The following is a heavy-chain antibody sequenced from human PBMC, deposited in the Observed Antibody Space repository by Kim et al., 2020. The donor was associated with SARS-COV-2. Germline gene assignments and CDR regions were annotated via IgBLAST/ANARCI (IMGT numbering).Heavy chain of an antibody. CDR2: IIPIFGTA. J-gene: IGHJ6*02. CDR3: ARGTAAAAGKYYYYYYGMDV. CDR1: GGTFSSYA. D-gene: IGHD6-13*01. Sequence: SVKVSCKASGGTFSSYAISWVRQAPGQGLEWMGGIIPIFGTANYAQKFQGRVTITADESTSTAYMELSSLRSEDTAVYYCARGTAAAAGKYYYYYYGMDVWGQGTTVTVSS. V-gene: IGHV1-69*13.